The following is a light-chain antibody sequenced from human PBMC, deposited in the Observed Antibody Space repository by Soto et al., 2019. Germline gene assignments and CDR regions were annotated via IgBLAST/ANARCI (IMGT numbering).Light chain of an antibody. CDR2: HVT. J-gene: IGLJ3*02. CDR3: SSFTSVHTGV. V-gene: IGLV2-14*01. Sequence: QSALTQPVSVSGSPGQSITISCTGSNNDVGGYNYVSWYQQHPGKVPKLLIYHVTNRPSGISDRFSGSKSGNTASLTISGLQPEDEADYYCSSFTSVHTGVFGGGTKVTVL. CDR1: NNDVGGYNY.